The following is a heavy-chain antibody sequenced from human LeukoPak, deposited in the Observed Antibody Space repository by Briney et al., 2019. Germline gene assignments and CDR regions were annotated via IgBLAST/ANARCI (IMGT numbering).Heavy chain of an antibody. CDR2: IYPGDSDT. CDR1: GYSFTTYW. V-gene: IGHV5-51*01. CDR3: ARDRHDSSGYFSPVYYYYGMDV. D-gene: IGHD3-22*01. Sequence: GESLKISCKGSGYSFTTYWIGWVRQMPGKGLEWMGIIYPGDSDTRYSPFFQGQVTILADKSVNTAYLQWSSLKASDTAMYYCARDRHDSSGYFSPVYYYYGMDVWGQGTTVTVSS. J-gene: IGHJ6*02.